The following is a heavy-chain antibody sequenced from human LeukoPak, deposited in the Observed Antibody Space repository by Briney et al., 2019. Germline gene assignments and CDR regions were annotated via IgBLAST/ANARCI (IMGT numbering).Heavy chain of an antibody. CDR2: IRGSGGST. V-gene: IGHV3-23*01. CDR1: GFTFSSYA. J-gene: IGHJ4*02. Sequence: PGGSLRLSCAASGFTFSSYAMSWVRQAPGKGLEWVSAIRGSGGSTYYADSVKGRFTISRDNSKNTLYLQMNSLRAEDTAVYYCARPMNVLRFLEWLFIYWGQGTLVTVSS. D-gene: IGHD3-3*01. CDR3: ARPMNVLRFLEWLFIY.